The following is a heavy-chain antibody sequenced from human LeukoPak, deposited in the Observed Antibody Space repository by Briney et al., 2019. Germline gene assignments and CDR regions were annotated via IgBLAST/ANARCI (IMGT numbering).Heavy chain of an antibody. V-gene: IGHV4-34*01. D-gene: IGHD2-2*01. CDR3: ARGRVVPAARYYYGMDV. Sequence: SETLSLTCAVYGGSFSGYYRSWIRQPPGKGLEWIGEINHSGSTNYSPSLKSRVTISVDTSKNQFSLKLSSVTAADTAVYYCARGRVVPAARYYYGMDVWGQGTTVTVSS. CDR2: INHSGST. CDR1: GGSFSGYY. J-gene: IGHJ6*02.